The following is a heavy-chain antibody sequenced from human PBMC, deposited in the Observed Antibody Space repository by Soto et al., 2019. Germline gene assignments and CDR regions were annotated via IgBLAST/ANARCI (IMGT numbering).Heavy chain of an antibody. J-gene: IGHJ5*02. CDR3: ARDPAPQSLGGNSWFAP. CDR1: GYTFTSYA. D-gene: IGHD2-21*02. Sequence: ASVKVSCKASGYTFTSYAMHWVRQAPGQRLEWMGWINAGNGNTKYSQEFQGRVTITRDTSASTAYMELSSLRSEDTAVYYCARDPAPQSLGGNSWFAPWGQGTLVTVPS. V-gene: IGHV1-3*01. CDR2: INAGNGNT.